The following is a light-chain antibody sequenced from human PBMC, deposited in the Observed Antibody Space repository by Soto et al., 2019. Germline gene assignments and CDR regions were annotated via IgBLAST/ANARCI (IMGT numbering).Light chain of an antibody. CDR1: QSVSSTF. CDR3: QQYGSSPRT. J-gene: IGKJ1*01. V-gene: IGKV3-20*01. CDR2: GAS. Sequence: EIVLTQSPVTLSLSPGEIATLSCRASQSVSSTFLAWYQQKPGQAPRLLIYGASSRATGIPDRFSGGGSGTDFTLTISRLEPEDFAVYFCQQYGSSPRTFGQGTKVDIK.